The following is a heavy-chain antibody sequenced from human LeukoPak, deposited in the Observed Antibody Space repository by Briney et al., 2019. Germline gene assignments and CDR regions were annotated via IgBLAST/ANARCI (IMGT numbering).Heavy chain of an antibody. J-gene: IGHJ5*02. D-gene: IGHD6-13*01. V-gene: IGHV1-69*13. CDR2: IIPIFGTA. Sequence: SVKVSCKASGGTVSSYAISWVRQAPGQGLEWMGGIIPIFGTANYAQKFQGRVTITADESTSTAYMELSSLRSEDTAVYYCASLTGYSSSWYRGFDPWGQGTLVTVSS. CDR1: GGTVSSYA. CDR3: ASLTGYSSSWYRGFDP.